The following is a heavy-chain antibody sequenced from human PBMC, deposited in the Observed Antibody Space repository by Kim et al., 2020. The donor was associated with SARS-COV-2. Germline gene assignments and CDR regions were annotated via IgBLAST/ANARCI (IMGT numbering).Heavy chain of an antibody. CDR2: IYYSGST. J-gene: IGHJ5*02. CDR1: GGSISSGGYY. D-gene: IGHD3-16*01. V-gene: IGHV4-31*03. Sequence: SETLSLTCTVSGGSISSGGYYWSWIRQHPGKGLEWIGYIYYSGSTYYNPSLKSRVTISVDTSKNQFSLKLSSVTAADTAVYYCARDGGRLGGWFDPWGQGTLVTVSS. CDR3: ARDGGRLGGWFDP.